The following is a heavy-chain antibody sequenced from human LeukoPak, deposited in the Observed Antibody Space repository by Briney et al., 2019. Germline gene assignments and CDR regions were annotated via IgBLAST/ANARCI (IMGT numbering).Heavy chain of an antibody. V-gene: IGHV4-59*01. CDR1: GGSTNNTY. J-gene: IGHJ3*02. CDR3: ARESPITMRNAFDI. Sequence: SETLSLTCTVSGGSTNNTYWSWIRQPPGKGLGWIGYIYYIGSPNYNPSLKSRVTISVATSKIQFSLKLSSVTTADTAVYYCARESPITMRNAFDIWGQGTMVTVSS. D-gene: IGHD3-22*01. CDR2: IYYIGSP.